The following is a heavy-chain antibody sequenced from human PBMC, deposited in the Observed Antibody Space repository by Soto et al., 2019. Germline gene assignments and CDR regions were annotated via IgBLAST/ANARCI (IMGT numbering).Heavy chain of an antibody. CDR1: GYTFTGYY. CDR3: ARALPIVGTTTWAY. J-gene: IGHJ4*02. Sequence: QVQLVQSGAEVKKPGSSVKVSCKASGYTFTGYYIHWVRHTPVQGLEWMGWINPNNGGTNYVQKFQGRLTMTRHTSISTAYRELRRLTSDDTAVYYCARALPIVGTTTWAYWGQGTLVTVSS. CDR2: INPNNGGT. D-gene: IGHD1-26*01. V-gene: IGHV1-2*02.